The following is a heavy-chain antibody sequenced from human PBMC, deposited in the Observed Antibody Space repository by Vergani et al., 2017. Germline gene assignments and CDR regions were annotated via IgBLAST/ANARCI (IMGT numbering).Heavy chain of an antibody. CDR1: GFTFDDYA. CDR3: AKGSEWVGELFTYFDY. Sequence: EVQLVESGGGLVQPGRSLRLSCAASGFTFDDYAMHWVRQAPGKGLEWVSGISWNSGSIGYADSVKGRFTISRDNAKNSLYLQMNSLRAEDTALYYCAKGSEWVGELFTYFDYWGQGTLVTVSS. D-gene: IGHD3-10*01. J-gene: IGHJ4*02. CDR2: ISWNSGSI. V-gene: IGHV3-9*01.